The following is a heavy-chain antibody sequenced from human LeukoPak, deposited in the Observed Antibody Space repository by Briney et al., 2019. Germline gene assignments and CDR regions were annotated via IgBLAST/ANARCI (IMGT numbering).Heavy chain of an antibody. D-gene: IGHD4-17*01. V-gene: IGHV1-69*13. CDR3: ARQHFLYGDYQFFDY. CDR1: GGTFSTYS. Sequence: SVKVSCKASGGTFSTYSITWVRQAPGQGLEWMGGIIPNFGTPNYAQKFQGRVTITADGSTSTVYMELSSLRSEDTAVYYCARQHFLYGDYQFFDYWGQGTLVTVSS. CDR2: IIPNFGTP. J-gene: IGHJ4*02.